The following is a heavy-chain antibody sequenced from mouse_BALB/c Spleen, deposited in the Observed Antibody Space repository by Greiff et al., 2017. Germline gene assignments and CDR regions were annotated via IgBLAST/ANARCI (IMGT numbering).Heavy chain of an antibody. D-gene: IGHD2-14*01. Sequence: EVKVVESGGGLVKPGGSLKLSCAASGFTFSDYYMYWVRQTPEKRLEWVATISDGGSYTYYPDSVKGRFTISRDNAKNNLYLQMSSLKSEDTAMYYCARGLYRYDVWFAYWGQGTLVTVSA. CDR3: ARGLYRYDVWFAY. J-gene: IGHJ3*01. V-gene: IGHV5-4*02. CDR1: GFTFSDYY. CDR2: ISDGGSYT.